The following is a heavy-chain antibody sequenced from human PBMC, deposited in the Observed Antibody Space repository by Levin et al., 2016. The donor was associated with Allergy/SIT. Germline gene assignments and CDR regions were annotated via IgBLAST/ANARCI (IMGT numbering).Heavy chain of an antibody. D-gene: IGHD1-1*01. V-gene: IGHV1-18*04. J-gene: IGHJ1*01. CDR3: VSERETAGTVYFQY. CDR1: GYTFTTYG. Sequence: ASVKVSCKASGYTFTTYGISWVRQAPGQGLEWMGWISAYYGNTNYAQKVQGGVTMTRDTSTSTAYMELRSLRSDDTAVYYCVSERETAGTVYFQYWGQGHPGHRLV. CDR2: ISAYYGNT.